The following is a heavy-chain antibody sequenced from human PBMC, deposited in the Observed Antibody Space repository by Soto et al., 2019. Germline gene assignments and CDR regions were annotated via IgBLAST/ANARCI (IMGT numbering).Heavy chain of an antibody. Sequence: GGSLRLSCAASGFMFSNHGMHGVRQASGKGLEWVGRIRSKGNNYATEYAASVNGRFTISRDDSKNTAYLQMNSLKNEDTAVYYCTRFASTLSWFFDLWGRGSLVTVSS. CDR2: IRSKGNNYAT. J-gene: IGHJ2*01. CDR3: TRFASTLSWFFDL. CDR1: GFMFSNHG. D-gene: IGHD3-10*01. V-gene: IGHV3-73*01.